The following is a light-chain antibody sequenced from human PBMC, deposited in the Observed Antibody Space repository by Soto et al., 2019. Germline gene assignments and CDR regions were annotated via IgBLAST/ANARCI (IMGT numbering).Light chain of an antibody. V-gene: IGLV2-14*01. J-gene: IGLJ1*01. CDR1: SSDVGGYNY. Sequence: QSALTQPASVSGSPGQSITISCTGTSSDVGGYNYVSWYQQHPGKAPKLMIYEVSNRPSGVSHRFSGSKSGNTASLTISRLQPEDEADYYCSSYTSSSGVFGTGTKVTVL. CDR3: SSYTSSSGV. CDR2: EVS.